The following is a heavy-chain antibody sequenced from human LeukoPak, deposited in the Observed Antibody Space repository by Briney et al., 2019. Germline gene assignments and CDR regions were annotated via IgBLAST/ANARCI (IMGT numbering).Heavy chain of an antibody. CDR2: IHPGDSDT. CDR1: GYTITNFW. J-gene: IGHJ4*02. V-gene: IGHV5-51*01. Sequence: GESLKISCKGSGYTITNFWIGWVRQMPGKGLEWMGIIHPGDSDTRYSPSFQGQVTISADKSISTAYLQWSSLKASDTAIYYCARRDCSSTSCPLYYFDYWGQGTLVTVSS. D-gene: IGHD2-2*01. CDR3: ARRDCSSTSCPLYYFDY.